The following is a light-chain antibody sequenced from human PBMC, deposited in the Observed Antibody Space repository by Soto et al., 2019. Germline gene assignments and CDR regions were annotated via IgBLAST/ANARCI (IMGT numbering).Light chain of an antibody. Sequence: EIVLXXSPXTLSLSTGERATLSCWASHSVTSHLAWFQQRPGXXPRLLIYDASTMAPGIPARFSGRGSGTDFTLTISSLEPEDFAVYYWQQRSKFGQGTKVDIK. CDR3: QQRSK. CDR1: HSVTSH. V-gene: IGKV3-11*01. CDR2: DAS. J-gene: IGKJ1*01.